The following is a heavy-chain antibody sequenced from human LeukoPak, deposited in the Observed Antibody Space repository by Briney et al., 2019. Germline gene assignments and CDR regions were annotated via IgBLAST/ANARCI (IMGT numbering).Heavy chain of an antibody. V-gene: IGHV3-53*01. CDR3: ASGRLGYCPNGVCYDAFDI. CDR2: IYSGGST. CDR1: GFTVSSTY. J-gene: IGHJ3*02. Sequence: GGSLRLSCAASGFTVSSTYISWVRQAPGKGLECLSVIYSGGSTNYPAPVKGRFPIPRDHSKNTLYLQMNSLGAEDRAVYYCASGRLGYCPNGVCYDAFDIWGQGTMVTVSS. D-gene: IGHD2-8*01.